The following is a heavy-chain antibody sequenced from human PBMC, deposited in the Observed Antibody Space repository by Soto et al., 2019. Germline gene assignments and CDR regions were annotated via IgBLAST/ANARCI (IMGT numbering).Heavy chain of an antibody. V-gene: IGHV3-7*01. CDR2: IKQDGSEK. Sequence: PGGSLRLSCAASGFTFSSYWMSWVRQAPGKGLEWVANIKQDGSEKYYVDSVKGRFTISRDNAKNSLYLQMNSLRAEDTAVYYCARAELEGYYYYYGMDVWGQGTTVTVSS. J-gene: IGHJ6*02. CDR1: GFTFSSYW. D-gene: IGHD1-1*01. CDR3: ARAELEGYYYYYGMDV.